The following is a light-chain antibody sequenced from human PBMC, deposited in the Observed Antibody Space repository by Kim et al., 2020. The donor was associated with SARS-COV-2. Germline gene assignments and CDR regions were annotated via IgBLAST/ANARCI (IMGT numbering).Light chain of an antibody. CDR1: NNESKN. V-gene: IGLV3-9*01. CDR3: KVWDRSTL. Sequence: VSEDQGQTDRITGGGNNNESKNVHWYQQKPGQAPVLVIYRDTNRPSGIPERFAGANSGNTAILTISRAKAGDEADYYCKVWDRSTLFGGGTQMTVL. J-gene: IGLJ3*02. CDR2: RDT.